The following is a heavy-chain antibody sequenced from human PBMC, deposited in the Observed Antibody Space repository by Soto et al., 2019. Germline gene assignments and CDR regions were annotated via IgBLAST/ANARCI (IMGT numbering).Heavy chain of an antibody. Sequence: EVQLVESGGGLVQPGGSLRLSCAASGFRFSTYWMSWVCQAPGNGLEWVANIKEDGSEKYYVDSVKGRFTISRDNADNSLYLQMNSLRGEDTAVYYCTTVTTSSVFDFWGQGTLVTVSS. CDR3: TTVTTSSVFDF. V-gene: IGHV3-7*03. CDR2: IKEDGSEK. D-gene: IGHD4-17*01. J-gene: IGHJ4*02. CDR1: GFRFSTYW.